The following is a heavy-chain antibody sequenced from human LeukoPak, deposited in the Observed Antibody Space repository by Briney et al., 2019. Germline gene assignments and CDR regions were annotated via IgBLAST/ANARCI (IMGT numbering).Heavy chain of an antibody. V-gene: IGHV3-23*01. CDR3: AKSFTSSSSDY. Sequence: GGSLRLSCTASGFTFSNYAMSWIRQAPGKGLEWVSSISVGGATTYYADSVKGRFSISRDNSENTLYLQMNNLRADDTAVYSCAKSFTSSSSDYWGQGTLVTVSS. CDR2: ISVGGATT. J-gene: IGHJ4*02. D-gene: IGHD6-13*01. CDR1: GFTFSNYA.